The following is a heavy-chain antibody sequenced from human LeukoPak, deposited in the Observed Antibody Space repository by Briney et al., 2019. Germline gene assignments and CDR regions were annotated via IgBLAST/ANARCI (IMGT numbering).Heavy chain of an antibody. J-gene: IGHJ4*02. V-gene: IGHV3-23*01. D-gene: IGHD3-9*01. CDR3: AKGRDVLRYFDWLLSEDYYFDY. Sequence: GGSLRLSCAASGFTFSSYAMSWVRQAPGKGLEWLSAIRGSGGSTYYADSVKGRFTISRDNSKNTLYLQMNSLRAEDTAVYYCAKGRDVLRYFDWLLSEDYYFDYWGQGTLVTVSS. CDR2: IRGSGGST. CDR1: GFTFSSYA.